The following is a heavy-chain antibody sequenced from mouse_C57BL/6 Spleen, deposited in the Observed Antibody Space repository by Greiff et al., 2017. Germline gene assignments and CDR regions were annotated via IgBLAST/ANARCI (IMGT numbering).Heavy chain of an antibody. D-gene: IGHD2-3*01. CDR3: ARGIYDGLDY. J-gene: IGHJ2*01. CDR1: GYTFTSYW. V-gene: IGHV1-52*01. Sequence: QVQLQQPGAELVRPGSSVKLSCKASGYTFTSYWMHWVKQRPIQGLEWIGNIDPSDSETHYNQKFKDKATLTVDKSSSTAYMQLSSLTSEDSAVYYCARGIYDGLDYWGQGTTLTVSS. CDR2: IDPSDSET.